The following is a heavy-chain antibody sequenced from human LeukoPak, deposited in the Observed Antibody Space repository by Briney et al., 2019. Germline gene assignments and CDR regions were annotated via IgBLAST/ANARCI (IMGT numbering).Heavy chain of an antibody. Sequence: GGSLRLSCAGSGFNFNNYEMNWVRQAPGKGLEWVSHISCSGNTIYYADSVKGRFTISRDNAKDSLYLQMNSLRDEDTAFYYCAGDRRITMHRGCSFDYWGQRTLVTV. CDR2: ISCSGNTI. CDR1: GFNFNNYE. V-gene: IGHV3-48*03. D-gene: IGHD3-10*01. J-gene: IGHJ4*02. CDR3: AGDRRITMHRGCSFDY.